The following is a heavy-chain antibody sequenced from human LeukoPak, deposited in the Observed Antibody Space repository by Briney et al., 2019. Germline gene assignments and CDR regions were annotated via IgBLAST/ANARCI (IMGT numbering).Heavy chain of an antibody. CDR1: VLTVGSNC. Sequence: GGSLRLSCTASVLTVGSNCMTWVRQAPGKGLEWVSLIYTGGNTYYADSVRGRFTISRDISKNTLYLQMGSLRTDDTAIYYCATVAVEGREFFQHWGQGTLVTVSS. J-gene: IGHJ1*01. CDR2: IYTGGNT. CDR3: ATVAVEGREFFQH. V-gene: IGHV3-66*02. D-gene: IGHD6-19*01.